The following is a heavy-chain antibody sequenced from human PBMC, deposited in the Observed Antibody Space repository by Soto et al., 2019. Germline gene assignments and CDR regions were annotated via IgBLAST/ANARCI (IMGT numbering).Heavy chain of an antibody. V-gene: IGHV3-48*03. CDR1: GFTFSIHE. CDR2: ISSIGVAT. D-gene: IGHD6-19*01. Sequence: LRLSCAASGFTFSIHEMNWVRQAPGKGLEWVSYISSIGVATYYADSVKGRFTISRDNAKNSLYLQMNSLRAEDTAVYYCAREGRVGGIDYWGQGTPVTVSS. CDR3: AREGRVGGIDY. J-gene: IGHJ4*02.